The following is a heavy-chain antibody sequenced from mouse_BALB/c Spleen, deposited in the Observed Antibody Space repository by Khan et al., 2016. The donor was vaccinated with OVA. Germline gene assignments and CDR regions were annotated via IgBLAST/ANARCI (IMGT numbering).Heavy chain of an antibody. Sequence: EVELVESGGGLVKPGGSLTISCAASGSAFSSSDMSWVRPPPEKRLEWVAFISTGGNKTYYPDILKGRFTISRDNAKNTLYLQRSSLKYEDTAMYYCTRPHYYGSNYYFDYWGQGTPLTVSS. D-gene: IGHD1-1*01. J-gene: IGHJ2*01. V-gene: IGHV5-12-1*01. CDR3: TRPHYYGSNYYFDY. CDR2: ISTGGNKT. CDR1: GSAFSSSD.